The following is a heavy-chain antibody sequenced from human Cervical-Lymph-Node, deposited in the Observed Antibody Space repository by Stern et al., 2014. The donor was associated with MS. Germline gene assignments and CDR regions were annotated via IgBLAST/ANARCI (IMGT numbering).Heavy chain of an antibody. Sequence: EVQLLESGGGLVKPGRSLKLSCAASGFTFSGYSMNWVRQAPGKGPEWVSSISSNGTYSSHADSVKGRFTVARDNAKNSLFLQMNSLRAEDTAVYYCARREGIYYLDFWGPGTLVTVSS. CDR2: ISSNGTYS. CDR1: GFTFSGYS. J-gene: IGHJ4*02. CDR3: ARREGIYYLDF. V-gene: IGHV3-21*01. D-gene: IGHD3-10*01.